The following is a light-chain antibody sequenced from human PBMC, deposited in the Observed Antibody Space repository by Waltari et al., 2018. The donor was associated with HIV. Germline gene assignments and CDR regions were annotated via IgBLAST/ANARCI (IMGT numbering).Light chain of an antibody. V-gene: IGKV1-8*01. CDR2: AAS. J-gene: IGKJ2*01. CDR3: QQYYSYSS. Sequence: AIRMTQSPSSFSASTGDRVTITCRASQGISSYLAWYHQKPGKAPKLLIYAASTLQSGVPSRFSGSGSGTDFTLTISCLQSEDFATYYCQQYYSYSSFGQGTKLEIK. CDR1: QGISSY.